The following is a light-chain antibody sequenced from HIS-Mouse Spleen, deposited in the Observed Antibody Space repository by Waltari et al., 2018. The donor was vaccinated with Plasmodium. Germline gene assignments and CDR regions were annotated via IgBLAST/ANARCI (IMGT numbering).Light chain of an antibody. CDR3: QQYGSSPIT. CDR2: GAS. J-gene: IGKJ5*01. CDR1: QSVSSSY. V-gene: IGKV3-20*01. Sequence: EIVLTQSPGTLSLSPGERATLSCRASQSVSSSYLAWYQQKPGQAPRLLILGASSRATGIPDRFSGSGSRTDFTLTISRLGPEDFAVYYCQQYGSSPITFGQGTRLGIK.